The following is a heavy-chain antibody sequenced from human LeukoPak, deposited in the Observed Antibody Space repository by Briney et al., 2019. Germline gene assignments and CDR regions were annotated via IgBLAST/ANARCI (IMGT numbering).Heavy chain of an antibody. Sequence: GGSLRLSCAASGFTFSSYEMNWVRQAPGKGLEWVSYISSSGSTIYYADSVKGRFTISRDNAKNSLYLQMNSLRAEDTAVYYCARDAEVGYFDSSNFYDYWGQGTLVTVSS. V-gene: IGHV3-48*03. J-gene: IGHJ4*02. CDR1: GFTFSSYE. CDR2: ISSSGSTI. CDR3: ARDAEVGYFDSSNFYDY. D-gene: IGHD3-22*01.